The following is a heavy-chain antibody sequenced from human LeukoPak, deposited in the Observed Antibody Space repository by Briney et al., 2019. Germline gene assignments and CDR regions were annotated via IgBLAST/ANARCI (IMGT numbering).Heavy chain of an antibody. J-gene: IGHJ5*02. CDR3: ASVRSDKSIDP. CDR2: IYTSGST. Sequence: SETLSLTCTVSGGSISSYYWSWIRQPAGKGLEWIGRIYTSGSTNYNPSLKSRVTISVDTSKNQFSLKLSSVTAADTAIYYCASVRSDKSIDPWGQGTLVTVSS. CDR1: GGSISSYY. V-gene: IGHV4-4*07.